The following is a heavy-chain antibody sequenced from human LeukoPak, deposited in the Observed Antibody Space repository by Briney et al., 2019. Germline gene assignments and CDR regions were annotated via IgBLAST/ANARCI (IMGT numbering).Heavy chain of an antibody. CDR1: GFTVSTNY. Sequence: GGSLRLSCAASGFTVSTNYMSWVRQAPGKGLEWVSIIYSGGNTYYADSVKGRFIISRDSSKNTLSLQMNSLRVEDTAVYYCAKAFFSGSGGNHKHFDSWGQGTLVTVSS. V-gene: IGHV3-53*01. CDR3: AKAFFSGSGGNHKHFDS. J-gene: IGHJ4*02. D-gene: IGHD3-10*01. CDR2: IYSGGNT.